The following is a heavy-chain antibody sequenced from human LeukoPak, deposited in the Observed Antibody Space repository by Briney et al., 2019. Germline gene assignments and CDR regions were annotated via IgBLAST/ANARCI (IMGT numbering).Heavy chain of an antibody. Sequence: SETLSLTCTVSGGSISSYYWSWIRQPPGKGLEWIGYIYTSGSTNYNPSLKSRVTMSVDTSKNQFSLKLSSVTAADTAVYYCAREGVPDAFDIWGQGTMVTVSS. CDR2: IYTSGST. J-gene: IGHJ3*02. D-gene: IGHD2-8*01. CDR3: AREGVPDAFDI. CDR1: GGSISSYY. V-gene: IGHV4-4*09.